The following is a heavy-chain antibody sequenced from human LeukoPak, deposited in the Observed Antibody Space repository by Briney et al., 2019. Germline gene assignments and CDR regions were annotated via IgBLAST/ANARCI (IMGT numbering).Heavy chain of an antibody. Sequence: GGSLRLSCAASGFTVSRNYMSWVSQAPGKGLEWVALIYSGGSTYYADSVRGRFTISRDHSKNTLYLQMNSLRAEDTAVFYCARDALGVSYYFDYWGRGTLVTVSS. D-gene: IGHD3-3*01. CDR2: IYSGGST. V-gene: IGHV3-53*01. CDR3: ARDALGVSYYFDY. J-gene: IGHJ4*02. CDR1: GFTVSRNY.